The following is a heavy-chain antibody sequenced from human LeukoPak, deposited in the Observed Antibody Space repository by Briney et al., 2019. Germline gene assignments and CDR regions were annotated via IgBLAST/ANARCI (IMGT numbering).Heavy chain of an antibody. V-gene: IGHV1-2*02. J-gene: IGHJ6*03. CDR2: VNPRNGGT. D-gene: IGHD3-3*01. CDR1: GYPFTGYY. Sequence: ASVKVSCKASGYPFTGYYIHWMRQAPGHGLEWIGWVNPRNGGTHSAQKFQGRLSMTGDTSITTAYMELSRLTSDDTAVYYCAIGAQYGLREIPYFYYLHVWGRGTAVTVSS. CDR3: AIGAQYGLREIPYFYYLHV.